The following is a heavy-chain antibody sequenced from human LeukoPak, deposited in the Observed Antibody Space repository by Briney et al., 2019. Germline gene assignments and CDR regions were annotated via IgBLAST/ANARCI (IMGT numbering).Heavy chain of an antibody. V-gene: IGHV4-59*01. Sequence: SETLSLTCTVSGGSISSYYWSWIRQPPGKGLEWIGYIYYSGSTNYNPSLKSRVTISVDTSKNQFSLKLSSVTAADTAVYYCARGLIAVAVLGWEVPWFDPGGQGTLVTVSS. D-gene: IGHD6-19*01. CDR2: IYYSGST. J-gene: IGHJ5*02. CDR1: GGSISSYY. CDR3: ARGLIAVAVLGWEVPWFDP.